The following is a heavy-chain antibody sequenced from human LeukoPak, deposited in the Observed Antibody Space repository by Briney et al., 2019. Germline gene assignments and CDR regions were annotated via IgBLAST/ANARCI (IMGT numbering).Heavy chain of an antibody. J-gene: IGHJ5*02. V-gene: IGHV3-48*03. D-gene: IGHD3-22*01. CDR3: ARDLAGDYDSSGSWFDP. Sequence: GGSLRLSCAASGFTFSSYEMNWVRQAPGKGLEWVSYISSSGSTIYYADSVKGRFIIFRDNAKKSLFLPMNGLRAEDTAVYYCARDLAGDYDSSGSWFDPWGQGTLVTVSS. CDR2: ISSSGSTI. CDR1: GFTFSSYE.